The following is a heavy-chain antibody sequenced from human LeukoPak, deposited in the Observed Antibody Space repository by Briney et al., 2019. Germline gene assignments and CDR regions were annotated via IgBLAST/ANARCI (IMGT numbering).Heavy chain of an antibody. CDR1: GFTFSSYW. CDR2: IKQDGSEK. V-gene: IGHV3-7*01. Sequence: PGGSLRLSCAASGFTFSSYWMSWVRQAPGKGLEWVANIKQDGSEKYYVDSVKGRFTISRDNAKNSLYLQMNSLRAEDTAVYYCARGAPFYGDPSLDYWGQGTLVTVSS. J-gene: IGHJ4*02. D-gene: IGHD4-17*01. CDR3: ARGAPFYGDPSLDY.